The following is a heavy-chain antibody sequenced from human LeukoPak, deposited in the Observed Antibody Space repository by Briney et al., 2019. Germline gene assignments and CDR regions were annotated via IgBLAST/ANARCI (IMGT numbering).Heavy chain of an antibody. Sequence: PGGSLRLSCAASGFTVSSNYMSWVRQAPGKGLEWVSVIYSGGSTYYADSVKGRFTISRDNSKNTLYLQMNSLRAEDTAVYYCARESIAAAGPFFDYWGQGTLVTVSS. CDR2: IYSGGST. CDR1: GFTVSSNY. D-gene: IGHD6-13*01. CDR3: ARESIAAAGPFFDY. V-gene: IGHV3-53*01. J-gene: IGHJ4*02.